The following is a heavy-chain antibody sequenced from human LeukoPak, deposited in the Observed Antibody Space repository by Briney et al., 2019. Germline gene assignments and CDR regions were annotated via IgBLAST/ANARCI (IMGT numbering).Heavy chain of an antibody. CDR1: GYTFTSYG. V-gene: IGHV1-18*01. CDR2: ISAYNGNT. D-gene: IGHD3-3*01. Sequence: ASVKVSCKASGYTFTSYGISWVRQAPGQGLEWMGWISAYNGNTNYAQKLQGRVTMTTDTSTSTAYMELRSLRSDDTAVYYCARTMYYDFWSGYFWWGQGTLATVSS. CDR3: ARTMYYDFWSGYFW. J-gene: IGHJ4*02.